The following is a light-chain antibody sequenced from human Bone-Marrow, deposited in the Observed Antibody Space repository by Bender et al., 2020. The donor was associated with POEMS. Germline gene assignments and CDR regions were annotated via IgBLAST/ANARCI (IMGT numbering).Light chain of an antibody. Sequence: QSALTQPASVSGSPGQSITISCTGTSSDVGGYNLVSWYQQLPGKAPKLMLCDVCNRPSGVSTRFSGSKSGNTASLTISSLQAEDEADYYCSSYRDSNILLFGGGTKVTVL. CDR2: DVC. J-gene: IGLJ2*01. CDR3: SSYRDSNILL. CDR1: SSDVGGYNL. V-gene: IGLV2-14*03.